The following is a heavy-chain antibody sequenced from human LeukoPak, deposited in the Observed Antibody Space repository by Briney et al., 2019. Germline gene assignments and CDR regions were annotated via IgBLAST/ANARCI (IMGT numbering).Heavy chain of an antibody. CDR2: INPNSGDT. CDR3: ARVRYRLAETYIDY. Sequence: RASVKVSCTASGYTFTGYYMHWVRQAPGQGLEWMGWINPNSGDTNYAQKFQGRVTMTRDTSISTAYMELSRLRSDDTAVYYCARVRYRLAETYIDYWGQGTLVTVSS. CDR1: GYTFTGYY. D-gene: IGHD3-16*01. V-gene: IGHV1-2*02. J-gene: IGHJ4*02.